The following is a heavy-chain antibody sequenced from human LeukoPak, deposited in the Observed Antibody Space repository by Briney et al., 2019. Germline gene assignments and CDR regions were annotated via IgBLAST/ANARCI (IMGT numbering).Heavy chain of an antibody. D-gene: IGHD1-26*01. Sequence: ASVKVSCKVSGYTLTELSIHWVRQAPGKGLEWMGGFGPEDGETIYTQKFQGRVTMTEDTSTDTAYMELSSLRSEDTAVYYCATSFQWELLWFFDYWGQGTLVTVSS. V-gene: IGHV1-24*01. CDR2: FGPEDGET. CDR1: GYTLTELS. CDR3: ATSFQWELLWFFDY. J-gene: IGHJ4*02.